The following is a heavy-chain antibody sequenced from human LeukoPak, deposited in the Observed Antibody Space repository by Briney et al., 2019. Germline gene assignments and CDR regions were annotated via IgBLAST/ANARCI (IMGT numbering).Heavy chain of an antibody. CDR3: ARAWFGELLNAFDI. Sequence: SETLSLTCTVSGGPISSYHWSWIRQPPGKGLEWIGDIYYSGSTNYNPSLKSRVTISVDTSKNQFSLKLSSVTAADTAVYYCARAWFGELLNAFDIWGQGTMVTVSS. V-gene: IGHV4-59*01. D-gene: IGHD3-10*01. CDR2: IYYSGST. J-gene: IGHJ3*02. CDR1: GGPISSYH.